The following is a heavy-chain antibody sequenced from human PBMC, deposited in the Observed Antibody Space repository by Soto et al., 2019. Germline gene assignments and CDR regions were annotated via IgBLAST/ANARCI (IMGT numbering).Heavy chain of an antibody. CDR1: GGTSRNYV. CDR3: AIVYSSSYHYASTNYGCFDF. CDR2: IIPSFGTP. D-gene: IGHD3-22*01. J-gene: IGHJ4*02. Sequence: QVQLVQSGPEIKKPGSSVKVSCKDSGGTSRNYVISWVRQAPGQGLEWVGGIIPSFGTPTYAHKFQGRVTITADDSTSSAYMELSSRISDDAAVYYCAIVYSSSYHYASTNYGCFDFWGLGTLVTVSS. V-gene: IGHV1-69*12.